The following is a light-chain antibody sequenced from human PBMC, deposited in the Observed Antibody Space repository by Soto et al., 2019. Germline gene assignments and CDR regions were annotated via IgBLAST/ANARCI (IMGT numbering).Light chain of an antibody. CDR3: QTYDNWPHT. V-gene: IGKV3-15*01. CDR2: GAS. Sequence: EMVMTQSPATLSVSPGERATLSCRANQSLSRNLAWYQQQPGQAPRLLIYGASTRATVIPARFSGSGSGTDFSLSISSLQSEDFAVYYCQTYDNWPHTFGQGTKLEIK. CDR1: QSLSRN. J-gene: IGKJ2*01.